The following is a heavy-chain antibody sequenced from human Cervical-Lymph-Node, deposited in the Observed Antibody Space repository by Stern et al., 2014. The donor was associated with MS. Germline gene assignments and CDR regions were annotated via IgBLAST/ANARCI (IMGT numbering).Heavy chain of an antibody. CDR3: AMGIAVAGQPY. Sequence: EVQLVESGGGLVKPGGSLRLSCAASGFKFSSYTMNWVRQAPGKGLEWVSSISGSSSSYTYYADSVKGRFTTSRDNAKNSLYLQMNSLRAEDTALYYCAMGIAVAGQPYCGQGTLVTVSS. CDR2: ISGSSSSYT. J-gene: IGHJ4*02. CDR1: GFKFSSYT. D-gene: IGHD6-19*01. V-gene: IGHV3-21*06.